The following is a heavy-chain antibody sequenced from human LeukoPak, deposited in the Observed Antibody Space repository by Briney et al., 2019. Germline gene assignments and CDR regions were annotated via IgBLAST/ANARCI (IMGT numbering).Heavy chain of an antibody. CDR3: ARMEYSSGWYGGPVDY. Sequence: PGGSLRLSCAASGFTFSSYSMNWVRQAPGKGLEWVSSISSSSSYIYYADSVKVRFTISRDNAKNSLYLQMNSLRAEDTAVYYCARMEYSSGWYGGPVDYWGQGTLVTVSS. V-gene: IGHV3-21*01. D-gene: IGHD6-19*01. J-gene: IGHJ4*02. CDR1: GFTFSSYS. CDR2: ISSSSSYI.